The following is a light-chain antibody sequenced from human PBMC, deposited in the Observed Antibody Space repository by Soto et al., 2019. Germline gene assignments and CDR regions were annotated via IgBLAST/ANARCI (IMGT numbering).Light chain of an antibody. Sequence: DIVLTQSPGTLSLSPGERATLSCRASQSVSSSYLAWYQQKPGQAPRLLIYGASSRATGIPDRFSGSGSGTYFTLTISRLEPEEFAVYYCQQYGSSPPRLIFGGGTKVEIK. J-gene: IGKJ4*01. V-gene: IGKV3-20*01. CDR3: QQYGSSPPRLI. CDR2: GAS. CDR1: QSVSSSY.